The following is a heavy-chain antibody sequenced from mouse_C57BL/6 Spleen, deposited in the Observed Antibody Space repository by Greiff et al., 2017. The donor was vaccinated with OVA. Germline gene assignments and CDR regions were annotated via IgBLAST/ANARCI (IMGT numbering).Heavy chain of an antibody. CDR3: ARHPDGYYVFFDY. V-gene: IGHV5-6*01. CDR1: GFTFSSYG. D-gene: IGHD2-3*01. Sequence: VLLVESGGDLVKPGGSLKLSCAASGFTFSSYGMSWVRQTPDKRLEWVATISSGGSYTYYPDSVKGRFTISRDNAKNTLYLQMSSLKSEDTAMYYCARHPDGYYVFFDYWGQGTTLTVSS. CDR2: ISSGGSYT. J-gene: IGHJ2*01.